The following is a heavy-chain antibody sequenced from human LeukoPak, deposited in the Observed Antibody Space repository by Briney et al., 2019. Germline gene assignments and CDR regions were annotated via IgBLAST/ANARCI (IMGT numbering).Heavy chain of an antibody. D-gene: IGHD3-10*01. J-gene: IGHJ3*02. CDR1: GYTFTGYY. Sequence: ASVKVSCKASGYTFTGYYMHWVRQAPGQGLEWMGWINPNSGGTNYAQKFQGRVTMTRDTSISTAYMELSRLRSDDTAVYYCARVGGSGSFHAFDIWGQGTMVTVSS. CDR2: INPNSGGT. V-gene: IGHV1-2*02. CDR3: ARVGGSGSFHAFDI.